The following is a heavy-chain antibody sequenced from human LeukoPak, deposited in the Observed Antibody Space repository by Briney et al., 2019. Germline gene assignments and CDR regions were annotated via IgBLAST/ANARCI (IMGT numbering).Heavy chain of an antibody. CDR2: ININSGGI. CDR3: ARRADWRADAFDI. Sequence: ASVKVSCKASGYTFIDYWIHWVRQAPGQGLEWMGRININSGGINYAQKFQGRVTMTRATSISTAYMELSRLRFDDTAVYYCARRADWRADAFDIWGQGTMVTVSS. CDR1: GYTFIDYW. V-gene: IGHV1-2*06. J-gene: IGHJ3*02. D-gene: IGHD1-1*01.